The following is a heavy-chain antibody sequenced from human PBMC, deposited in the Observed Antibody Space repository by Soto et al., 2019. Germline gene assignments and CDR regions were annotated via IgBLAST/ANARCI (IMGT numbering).Heavy chain of an antibody. CDR3: ARDLHQLCNYFYDGMDV. CDR1: GGTFSSYA. V-gene: IGHV1-69*12. Sequence: QVQLVQSGAEVKKPGSSVKVSCKASGGTFSSYAISWVRQAPGQGLEWMGGIIPIFGTANYAQKFQGRVTITADESTSPVYMELSSLRSDDTAVYYCARDLHQLCNYFYDGMDVWGPGPTVTVS. CDR2: IIPIFGTA. D-gene: IGHD2-2*01. J-gene: IGHJ6*02.